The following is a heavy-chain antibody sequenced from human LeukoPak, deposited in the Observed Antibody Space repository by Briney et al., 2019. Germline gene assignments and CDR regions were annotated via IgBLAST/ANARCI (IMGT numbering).Heavy chain of an antibody. V-gene: IGHV3-23*01. J-gene: IGHJ4*02. CDR2: ITAIDGRT. Sequence: GGSLRLSCVASGFTFSSTTMGWVRQAPGRGLEWVSSITAIDGRTYYADSVRGRFTISRDNSKNTVYLQMNSLRAEDTAVYYCAKEGSSSWYPTIDYWGQGTLVTVSS. CDR1: GFTFSSTT. D-gene: IGHD6-13*01. CDR3: AKEGSSSWYPTIDY.